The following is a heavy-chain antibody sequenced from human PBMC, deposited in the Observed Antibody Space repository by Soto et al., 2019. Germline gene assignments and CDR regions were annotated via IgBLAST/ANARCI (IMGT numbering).Heavy chain of an antibody. J-gene: IGHJ4*02. CDR1: GYSFTSYW. CDR2: IYPGDSDT. V-gene: IGHV5-51*01. CDR3: ARLSYGGNSAYYFDY. D-gene: IGHD4-17*01. Sequence: HGESLKISCKGSGYSFTSYWIGWVRQMPGKGLEWMGIIYPGDSDTRYSPSFQGQVTISADKSISTAYLQWSSLKASDTAMYYCARLSYGGNSAYYFDYWGQGTLVTVSS.